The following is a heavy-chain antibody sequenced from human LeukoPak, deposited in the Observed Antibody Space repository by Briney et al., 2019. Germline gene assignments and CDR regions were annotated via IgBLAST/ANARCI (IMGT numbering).Heavy chain of an antibody. CDR1: GGSISSSSYY. CDR3: ARWGLRRYYYDSSGYSPRTY. V-gene: IGHV4-39*01. CDR2: IYYSGST. J-gene: IGHJ4*02. Sequence: KPSETLSLTCTVSGGSISSSSYYWGWIRQPPGKGLEWIGSIYYSGSTYYNPSLKSRVTISVDTSKNQFSLKLSSVTAADTAVYYCARWGLRRYYYDSSGYSPRTYWGQGTLVTVSS. D-gene: IGHD3-22*01.